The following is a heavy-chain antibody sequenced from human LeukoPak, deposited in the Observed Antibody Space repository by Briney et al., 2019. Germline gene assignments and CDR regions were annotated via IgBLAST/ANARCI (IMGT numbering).Heavy chain of an antibody. Sequence: ASVMVSCKVSGYTLTELSMHWVRQAPGKGLEWMGGFDPEDGETIYAQKFQGRVTMTEDTSTDTAYMELSSLRSEDTAVYYCATETISGSSSRRIRWFDPWGQGTLVTVSS. CDR3: ATETISGSSSRRIRWFDP. CDR2: FDPEDGET. V-gene: IGHV1-24*01. CDR1: GYTLTELS. J-gene: IGHJ5*02. D-gene: IGHD1-26*01.